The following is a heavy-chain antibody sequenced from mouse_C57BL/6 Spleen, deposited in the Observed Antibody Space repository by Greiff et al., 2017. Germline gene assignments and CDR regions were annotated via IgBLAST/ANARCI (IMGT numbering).Heavy chain of an antibody. D-gene: IGHD2-1*01. Sequence: VQLQQSGAELARPGASVKLSCKASGYTFTSYCISWVKQRPGQGLEWIGEIYPRSGNTYYNEKFKGKATLTADTSSSTAYMQLRSLTSEDSAVYFWARDGNYDGYYALDYWGQGTSVTVSS. J-gene: IGHJ4*01. CDR2: IYPRSGNT. CDR3: ARDGNYDGYYALDY. V-gene: IGHV1-81*01. CDR1: GYTFTSYC.